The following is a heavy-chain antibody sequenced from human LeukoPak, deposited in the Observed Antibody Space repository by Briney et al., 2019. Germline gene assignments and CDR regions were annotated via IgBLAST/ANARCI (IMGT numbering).Heavy chain of an antibody. J-gene: IGHJ4*02. Sequence: GGSLRLSCAASGFTFSNYWMHWVRQGPGKGLVWVSRISTDGSNTIYADSVKGRFSISRDNAKNTLYLQINSLRAEDTAVYYCARVLYCTNSSCYSGNDYWGQGTLVTVSS. CDR1: GFTFSNYW. CDR2: ISTDGSNT. V-gene: IGHV3-74*01. D-gene: IGHD2-2*02. CDR3: ARVLYCTNSSCYSGNDY.